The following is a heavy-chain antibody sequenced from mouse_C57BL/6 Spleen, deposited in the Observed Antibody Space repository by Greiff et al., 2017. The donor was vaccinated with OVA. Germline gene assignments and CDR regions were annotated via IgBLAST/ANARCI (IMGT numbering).Heavy chain of an antibody. CDR2: INPNNGGT. CDR1: GYTFTDYN. Sequence: VQLKESGPELVKPGASVKMSCKASGYTFTDYNMHWVKQSHGKSLEWIGYINPNNGGTSYNQKFKGKATLTVNKSSSTAYMELRSLTSEDSAVYYCARGRYGNYVCDYWGQGTTLTVSS. D-gene: IGHD2-10*02. V-gene: IGHV1-22*01. J-gene: IGHJ2*01. CDR3: ARGRYGNYVCDY.